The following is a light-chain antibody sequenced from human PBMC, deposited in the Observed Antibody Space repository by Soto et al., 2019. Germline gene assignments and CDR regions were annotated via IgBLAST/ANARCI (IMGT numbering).Light chain of an antibody. CDR3: KHYNYWPHT. J-gene: IGKJ2*01. CDR1: QSVDSH. V-gene: IGKV3-15*01. CDR2: GAS. Sequence: EKVMTQSPATLSVSPGERATLSCSASQSVDSHLAWYQQKPGQAPRLLIYGASNRATGVPTRFTGSGSGTEFTLTISSLQSEDFAVYYCKHYNYWPHTFGQGTKLEIK.